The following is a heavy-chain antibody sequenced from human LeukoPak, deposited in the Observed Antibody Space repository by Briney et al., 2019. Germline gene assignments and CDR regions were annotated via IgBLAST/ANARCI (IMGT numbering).Heavy chain of an antibody. CDR1: GYIYTNYG. CDR2: IYIYNGNT. J-gene: IGHJ4*02. CDR3: ARDPTPSDGDYPPDHFDY. V-gene: IGHV1-18*01. D-gene: IGHD4-17*01. Sequence: GSVKVSCTASGYIYTNYGINWVRQAPGQGLEWVGWIYIYNGNTNYAPKLHGRVTMTTDTPTSTAYMELRSLRFDDTAIDYCARDPTPSDGDYPPDHFDYWGQGTLVTVSS.